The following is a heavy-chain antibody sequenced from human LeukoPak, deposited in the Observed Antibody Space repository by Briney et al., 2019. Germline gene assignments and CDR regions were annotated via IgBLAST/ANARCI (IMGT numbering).Heavy chain of an antibody. Sequence: SETLSLTCTVSGGSISSYYWSWIRQPPGKGLEWIGYIYYSGSTNYNPSLKSRVTISVDTSKNQFSLKLSSVTAADTAVYYCARGGWLQLDYYYYYYMDVWGKGTTVTICS. CDR3: ARGGWLQLDYYYYYYMDV. CDR2: IYYSGST. D-gene: IGHD5-24*01. J-gene: IGHJ6*03. V-gene: IGHV4-59*01. CDR1: GGSISSYY.